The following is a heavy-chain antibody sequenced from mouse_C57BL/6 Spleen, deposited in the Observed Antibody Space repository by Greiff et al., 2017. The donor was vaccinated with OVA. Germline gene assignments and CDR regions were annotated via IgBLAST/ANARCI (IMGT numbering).Heavy chain of an antibody. Sequence: VQLVESGAELVRPGASVTLSCKASGYTFTDYEMHWVKQTPVHGLEWIGAIDPETGGTAYNQKFKGKAILTADKSSSTAYMELRSLTSEDSAVYYCTKGVIFDWGQGTTLTVSS. J-gene: IGHJ2*01. CDR1: GYTFTDYE. D-gene: IGHD2-13*01. CDR2: IDPETGGT. CDR3: TKGVIFD. V-gene: IGHV1-15*01.